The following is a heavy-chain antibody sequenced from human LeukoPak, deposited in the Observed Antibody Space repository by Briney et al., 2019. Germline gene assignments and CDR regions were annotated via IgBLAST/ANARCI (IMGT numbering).Heavy chain of an antibody. J-gene: IGHJ4*02. CDR2: IKSKTDGGTT. CDR1: GFTFSNAW. V-gene: IGHV3-15*01. CDR3: TTDPADYDFWSGYSY. D-gene: IGHD3-3*01. Sequence: GGSLRLSCAASGFTFSNAWMSWVRQAPGKGLEWVGRIKSKTDGGTTDNAAPVKGRFTISRDDSKNTLYLQMNSLKTEDTAVYYCTTDPADYDFWSGYSYWGQGTLVTVSS.